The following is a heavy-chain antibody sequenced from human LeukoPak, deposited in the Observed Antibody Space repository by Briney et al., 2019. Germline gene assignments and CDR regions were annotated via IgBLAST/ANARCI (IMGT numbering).Heavy chain of an antibody. CDR1: GFTFSSYG. CDR3: AKGSGIGRGVNPHDAFDI. D-gene: IGHD3-10*01. V-gene: IGHV3-30*02. J-gene: IGHJ3*02. Sequence: GGSLRLSCAASGFTFSSYGMHWVRQAPGKGLEWVAFIRYDGSNKYYADSVKGRFTISRDNSKNTLYLQMNSLRAEDTAVYYCAKGSGIGRGVNPHDAFDIWGQGTMVTVSS. CDR2: IRYDGSNK.